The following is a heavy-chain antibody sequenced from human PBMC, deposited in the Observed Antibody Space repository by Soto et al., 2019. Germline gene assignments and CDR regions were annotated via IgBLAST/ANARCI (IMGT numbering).Heavy chain of an antibody. Sequence: QVQLVESGGGVVQPGRSLRLSCAASGFTFSSYGMHWGRQAPGKGLEWVEVISYDGSNKYYADLVKVRFTISRDKSKNTLYLQMNGLRAEDTAVYYCATVRGDDGMDFWGQGTPVTVSS. D-gene: IGHD2-21*01. V-gene: IGHV3-30*03. CDR2: ISYDGSNK. CDR1: GFTFSSYG. CDR3: ATVRGDDGMDF. J-gene: IGHJ6*02.